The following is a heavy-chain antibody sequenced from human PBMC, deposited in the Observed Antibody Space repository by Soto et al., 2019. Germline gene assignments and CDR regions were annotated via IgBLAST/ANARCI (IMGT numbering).Heavy chain of an antibody. Sequence: SETLSPTCSVSGGSVSSGTSYWSWIRQPPGKALEWLGYIHYTGRTDYNPSLKSRLAMSIDTSKNQFSLRLNSVAAADTAVYYCARREIQGPIDYWGQGTLVTVSS. V-gene: IGHV4-61*01. CDR2: IHYTGRT. D-gene: IGHD1-26*01. CDR3: ARREIQGPIDY. J-gene: IGHJ4*02. CDR1: GGSVSSGTSY.